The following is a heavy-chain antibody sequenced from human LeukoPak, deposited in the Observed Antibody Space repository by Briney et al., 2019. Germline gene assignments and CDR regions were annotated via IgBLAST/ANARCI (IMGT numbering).Heavy chain of an antibody. D-gene: IGHD5-24*01. CDR3: ARVNGQEMALISFDY. CDR1: GYTFTSYG. V-gene: IGHV1-18*01. J-gene: IGHJ4*02. Sequence: GASVRVSCKASGYTFTSYGISWVRQAPGQGLEWMGWISAYNGNTNYAQKLQGRVTMTTDTSTSTAYMELRSLRSDDTAVYYCARVNGQEMALISFDYWGQGTLVTVSS. CDR2: ISAYNGNT.